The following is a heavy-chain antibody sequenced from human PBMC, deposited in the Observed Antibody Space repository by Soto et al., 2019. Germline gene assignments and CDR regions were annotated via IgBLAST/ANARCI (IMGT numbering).Heavy chain of an antibody. Sequence: QVQLVESGGGVVQPGRSLRLSCAASGFTFSSYGMHWVRQAPGKGLEWVAVIWYDGSNKYYADSVKGRFTISRDNSKNTLYLQMNSLRAEDTAVYYCAREIPPLTSVVGGPDYWGQGTLVTVSS. V-gene: IGHV3-33*01. CDR1: GFTFSSYG. J-gene: IGHJ4*02. CDR3: AREIPPLTSVVGGPDY. D-gene: IGHD2-21*01. CDR2: IWYDGSNK.